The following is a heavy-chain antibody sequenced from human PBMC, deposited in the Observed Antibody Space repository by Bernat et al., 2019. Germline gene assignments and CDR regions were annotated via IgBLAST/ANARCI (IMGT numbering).Heavy chain of an antibody. CDR3: ARTYYYESSGPFMDV. D-gene: IGHD3-22*01. Sequence: QVQLVESGGGVVQPGRSLRLSCAASGFTFRTYAMHWVRQAPGKGLEWVAVISYDGTSKYYADSVKGRFTISRDNSKNTLYLQMNSLRVEDTAVYYCARTYYYESSGPFMDVWGQGTMVTVSS. J-gene: IGHJ6*02. CDR2: ISYDGTSK. V-gene: IGHV3-30-3*01. CDR1: GFTFRTYA.